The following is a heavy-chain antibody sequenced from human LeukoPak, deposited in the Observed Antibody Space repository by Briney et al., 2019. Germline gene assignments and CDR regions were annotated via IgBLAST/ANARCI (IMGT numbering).Heavy chain of an antibody. Sequence: PSETLSLTCAVYGGSFSGYYWSWIRQPPGKGLEWIGEINHSGSTNYNPSLKSRVTISVDTSKNQFSLKLSSVTAADTAVYYCARVRRGRFLEWLFYYYYMDVWGKGTTVTVSS. CDR3: ARVRRGRFLEWLFYYYYMDV. V-gene: IGHV4-34*01. CDR2: INHSGST. CDR1: GGSFSGYY. D-gene: IGHD3-3*01. J-gene: IGHJ6*03.